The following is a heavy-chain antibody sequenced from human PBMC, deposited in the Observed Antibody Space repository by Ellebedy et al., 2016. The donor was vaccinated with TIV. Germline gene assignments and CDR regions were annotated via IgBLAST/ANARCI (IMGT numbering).Heavy chain of an antibody. V-gene: IGHV3-7*01. CDR2: IKEDGSEE. CDR1: GFTFSLNW. D-gene: IGHD2-2*01. CDR3: ARDPSDYHYGVDV. J-gene: IGHJ6*02. Sequence: PGGSLRLSCAASGFTFSLNWMCWVRQAPGKGLEWVANIKEDGSEEYYVDSVKGRFTISRDNAKNSLYLQMNSLRDEDTALYYCARDPSDYHYGVDVWGLGTAVTVSS.